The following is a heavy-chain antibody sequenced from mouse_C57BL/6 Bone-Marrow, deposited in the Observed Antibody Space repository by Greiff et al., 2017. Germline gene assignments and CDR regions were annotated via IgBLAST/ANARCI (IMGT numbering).Heavy chain of an antibody. CDR1: GYTFTSYW. J-gene: IGHJ2*01. CDR3: ARDYYYGSSPDY. CDR2: IDPSDSYT. V-gene: IGHV1-59*01. D-gene: IGHD1-1*01. Sequence: QVQLQQPGAELVRPGTSVKLSCKASGYTFTSYWMHWVKQRPGQGLEWIGVIDPSDSYTNYNQKFKGKATLTVDTSSSTAYMQLSSLTSGDSAVYYCARDYYYGSSPDYWGQGTTLTVSS.